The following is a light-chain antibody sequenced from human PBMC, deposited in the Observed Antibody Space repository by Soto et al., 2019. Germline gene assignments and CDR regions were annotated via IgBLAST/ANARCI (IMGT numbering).Light chain of an antibody. CDR3: QQYDTSPQT. J-gene: IGKJ1*01. CDR2: GAS. CDR1: QSVSVSY. V-gene: IGKV3-20*01. Sequence: EIVFTQSPGTLSLSPGERATLFCSASQSVSVSYLAWYQQKPGQAPRLLIYGASSRVTGIPDRFSGSGSGTDFTLTISRLEPEDFAVYFCQQYDTSPQTFGQGTKVDIK.